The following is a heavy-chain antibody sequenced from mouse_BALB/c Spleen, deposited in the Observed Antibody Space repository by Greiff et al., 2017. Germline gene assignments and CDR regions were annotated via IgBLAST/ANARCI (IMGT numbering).Heavy chain of an antibody. CDR2: ISSGGST. Sequence: EVKLEESGGGLVKPGGSLKLSCAASGFTFSSYAMSWVRQTPEKRLEWVASISSGGSTYYPDSVKGRFTISRDNARNILYLQMSSLRSEDTAMYYCARVGSWYFDVWGAGTTVTVSS. J-gene: IGHJ1*01. D-gene: IGHD1-1*01. CDR3: ARVGSWYFDV. CDR1: GFTFSSYA. V-gene: IGHV5-6-5*01.